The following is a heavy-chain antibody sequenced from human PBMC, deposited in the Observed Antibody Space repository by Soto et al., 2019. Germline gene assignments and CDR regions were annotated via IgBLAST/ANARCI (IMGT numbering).Heavy chain of an antibody. V-gene: IGHV4-59*07. CDR3: AGQQYTVVTAFDV. CDR1: GGSITPYY. J-gene: IGHJ3*01. D-gene: IGHD2-15*01. Sequence: QVQLQESGPGLVKTSDTLSLTCTVSGGSITPYYWSWIRQPPGEGLEWIGYVSYSGKTGYNPSLKSRVSMSMDTSKNEFSLKLTSLTAADAATYYCAGQQYTVVTAFDVWGQGTTVAVSS. CDR2: VSYSGKT.